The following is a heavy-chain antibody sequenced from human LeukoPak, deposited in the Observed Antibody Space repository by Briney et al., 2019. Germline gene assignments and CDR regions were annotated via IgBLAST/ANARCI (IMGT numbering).Heavy chain of an antibody. V-gene: IGHV3-30*02. J-gene: IGHJ4*02. Sequence: GGSLRLSCAASGFTFGNYGMHWVRQAPGKGLEWVAFIRFDGGKTYYADSVKGRFTISRDNSKNTLYVQLNSLRAEDTAVYHCAKEPTGRYYFDLWGQGTLVTVSS. D-gene: IGHD3-10*01. CDR3: AKEPTGRYYFDL. CDR2: IRFDGGKT. CDR1: GFTFGNYG.